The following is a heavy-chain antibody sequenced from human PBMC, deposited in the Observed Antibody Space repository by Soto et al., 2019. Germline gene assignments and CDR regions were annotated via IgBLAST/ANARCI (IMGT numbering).Heavy chain of an antibody. V-gene: IGHV1-3*01. D-gene: IGHD4-17*01. CDR1: GYTFTSYA. CDR2: INAGNGNT. Sequence: QVQLVQSGAEVKKPGAAVKVSCKASGYTFTSYAMHWVRQAPGQRLEWMGWINAGNGNTKYSQKFQGRVTITRDTSASTAYMELSSLRSEDTAVYYCARADYGGNSVGFQHWGQGTLVTVSS. CDR3: ARADYGGNSVGFQH. J-gene: IGHJ1*01.